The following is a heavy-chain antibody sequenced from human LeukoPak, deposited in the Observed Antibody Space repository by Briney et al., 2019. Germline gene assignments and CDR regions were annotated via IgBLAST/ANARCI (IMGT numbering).Heavy chain of an antibody. D-gene: IGHD2-2*01. J-gene: IGHJ6*03. V-gene: IGHV1-69*05. CDR3: AREGSTSRESYYYYMDV. CDR1: VGTFSIYA. Sequence: ASVNVSCKASVGTFSIYAISWVRQAPGPGLEWLGGIIPIFGTANYAQKFQGRVTITTDESTSTAYMELSSLRSEDTAVYYCAREGSTSRESYYYYMDVWGQGTLVTVSS. CDR2: IIPIFGTA.